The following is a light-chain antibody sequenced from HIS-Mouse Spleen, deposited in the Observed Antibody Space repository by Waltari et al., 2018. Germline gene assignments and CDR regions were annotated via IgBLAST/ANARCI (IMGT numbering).Light chain of an antibody. CDR2: SNN. V-gene: IGLV1-44*01. CDR3: AAWDDSLNGNYV. Sequence: SVLTQPPSASGTPGQRVTISCSGSSPNIGSNTVNCYQQLPGTAPKLLIYSNNPRPSGVPDRFSGSKSGTSASLAISGLQSEDEADYYCAAWDDSLNGNYVFGTGTKVTVL. J-gene: IGLJ1*01. CDR1: SPNIGSNT.